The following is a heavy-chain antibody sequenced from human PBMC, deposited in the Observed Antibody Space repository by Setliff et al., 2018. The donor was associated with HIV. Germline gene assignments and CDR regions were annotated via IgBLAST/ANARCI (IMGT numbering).Heavy chain of an antibody. CDR3: ARGGFNHAFDI. CDR1: GFTFDDYA. CDR2: ISGSGTTT. Sequence: GGSLRLSCAASGFTFDDYAVTWVRQAPGKGLDYVSAISGSGTTTYYADSVRGRFTISRDNSTNTVYLQMHSLRAEDTAVYYCARGGFNHAFDIWGQGTMVTVSS. V-gene: IGHV3-23*01. D-gene: IGHD2-15*01. J-gene: IGHJ3*02.